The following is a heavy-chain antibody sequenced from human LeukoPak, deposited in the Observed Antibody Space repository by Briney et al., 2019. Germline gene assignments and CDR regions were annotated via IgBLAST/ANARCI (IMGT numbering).Heavy chain of an antibody. CDR3: ARAPYDSSGYYIWFDP. Sequence: ASVKVSCKASGYTFTSYGISWVRQAPGQGLEWMGWISAYNGNTNYAQKLQGRVTTTTDTSTSTAYMELRSLRSDDTAVYYCARAPYDSSGYYIWFDPWGQGTLVTVSS. CDR1: GYTFTSYG. D-gene: IGHD3-22*01. J-gene: IGHJ5*02. V-gene: IGHV1-18*01. CDR2: ISAYNGNT.